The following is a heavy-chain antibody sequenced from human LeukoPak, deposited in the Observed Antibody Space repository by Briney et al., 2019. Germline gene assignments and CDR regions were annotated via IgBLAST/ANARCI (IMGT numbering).Heavy chain of an antibody. CDR2: APHDRSSP. CDR1: GFRFNSHH. J-gene: IGHJ4*02. Sequence: QAGGCLRLSCAVSGFRFNSHHMHWVRQAPNKGLEWVAVAPHDRSSPSHAASVNGRFTISRDNSKDTLFLHMDSLRVDDTAIYYCARQSLGASGLDHWGQGVLVTVSS. D-gene: IGHD1-26*01. V-gene: IGHV3-30*03. CDR3: ARQSLGASGLDH.